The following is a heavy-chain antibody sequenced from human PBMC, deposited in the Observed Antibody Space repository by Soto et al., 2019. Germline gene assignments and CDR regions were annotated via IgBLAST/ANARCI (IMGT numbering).Heavy chain of an antibody. CDR2: ISSSSSYI. J-gene: IGHJ6*02. Sequence: GGSLRLSCAASGFTFSSYSMNWVRQAPGKGLEWVSSISSSSSYISYADSVKGRFTISRDNAKNSLYLQMNSLRAEATAAYYCARADYDFWSGYSQCSPSEYYALDVWGQGTTVTVSS. D-gene: IGHD3-3*01. V-gene: IGHV3-21*01. CDR3: ARADYDFWSGYSQCSPSEYYALDV. CDR1: GFTFSSYS.